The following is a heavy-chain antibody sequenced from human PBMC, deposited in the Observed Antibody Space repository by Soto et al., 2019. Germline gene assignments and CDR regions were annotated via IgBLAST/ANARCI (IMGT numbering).Heavy chain of an antibody. D-gene: IGHD3-3*01. CDR2: IIPIFGTA. V-gene: IGHV1-69*05. CDR1: GGTFSSYA. CDR3: AREGITIVGVGILTTHFDY. Sequence: GVSAKVSCKASGGTFSSYAISWVRQAPGQGLEWMGGIIPIFGTANYAQKLQGRVTMTTDTSTSTAYMELRSLRSDDTAVYYCAREGITIVGVGILTTHFDYWGQGTLVTVAS. J-gene: IGHJ4*02.